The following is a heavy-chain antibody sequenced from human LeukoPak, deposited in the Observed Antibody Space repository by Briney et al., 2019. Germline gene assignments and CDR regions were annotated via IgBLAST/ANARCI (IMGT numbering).Heavy chain of an antibody. CDR1: GYIFTSYG. V-gene: IGHV1-18*01. D-gene: IGHD3-10*01. J-gene: IGHJ4*02. CDR2: ISAYNGNT. CDR3: ARGLNAGYYYGSGKSYYFDY. Sequence: ASVKVSCKASGYIFTSYGISWVRQAPGQGLEWMGWISAYNGNTNYAQKLQGRVTMTTDTSTSTAYMELRSLRSDDTAVYYCARGLNAGYYYGSGKSYYFDYWGQGTLVTVSS.